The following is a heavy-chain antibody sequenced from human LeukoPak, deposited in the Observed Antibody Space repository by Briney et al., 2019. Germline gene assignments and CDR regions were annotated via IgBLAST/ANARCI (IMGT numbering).Heavy chain of an antibody. CDR1: GFTFSGFE. J-gene: IGHJ4*02. D-gene: IGHD2-2*02. Sequence: GGSLRLSCAASGFTFSGFEMNWVRQAPGKGLEWVSYSSSSGNTIYYADSVKGRFTVSRDNAKNSLYLQMNSLRAEDTAVYYCARDPGHCSSTSCYKFFDYWGQGTLVTVSS. V-gene: IGHV3-48*03. CDR2: SSSSGNTI. CDR3: ARDPGHCSSTSCYKFFDY.